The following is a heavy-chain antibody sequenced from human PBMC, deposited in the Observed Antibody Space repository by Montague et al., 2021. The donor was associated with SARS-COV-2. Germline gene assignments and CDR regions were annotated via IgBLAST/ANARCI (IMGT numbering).Heavy chain of an antibody. V-gene: IGHV4-39*01. CDR2: FYYAGGT. CDR1: GGSVSRISSH. Sequence: SETLSLTCTVSGGSVSRISSHWGWIRQPPGKGLEYIGSFYYAGGTQYNPSLKSRVTISVDTSNDQFSLKMNSVTAADTAVYFCARLYGSSFDYWGQGILVIVSS. CDR3: ARLYGSSFDY. J-gene: IGHJ4*02. D-gene: IGHD4-17*01.